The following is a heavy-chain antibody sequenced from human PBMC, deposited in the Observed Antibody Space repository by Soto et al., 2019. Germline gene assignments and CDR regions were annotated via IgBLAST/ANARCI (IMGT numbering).Heavy chain of an antibody. CDR3: TRVGKPEWLLGMDV. Sequence: GGSLRLSCSASGFTFSSYAMHWVRQAPGKGLEYVSAISSNGGSTYYADSVKGRFTISRDDSKSIAYLQMNSLKTEDTAVYYCTRVGKPEWLLGMDVWGQGTTVTFSS. CDR2: ISSNGGST. D-gene: IGHD3-3*01. CDR1: GFTFSSYA. V-gene: IGHV3-64*04. J-gene: IGHJ6*02.